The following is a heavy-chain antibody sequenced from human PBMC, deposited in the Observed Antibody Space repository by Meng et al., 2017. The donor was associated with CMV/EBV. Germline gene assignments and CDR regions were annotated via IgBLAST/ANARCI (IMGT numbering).Heavy chain of an antibody. CDR3: ARDLMNCSSTSCANWFDP. Sequence: LQESGPGLVHPSEPLSLTCPVSGGPISSYYWSWIRQPAGKGLEWIGRIYTSGSTNYNPSLKSRVTMSVDTSKNQFSLKLSSVTAADTAVYYCARDLMNCSSTSCANWFDPWGQGTLVTVSS. D-gene: IGHD2-2*01. V-gene: IGHV4-4*07. CDR1: GGPISSYY. CDR2: IYTSGST. J-gene: IGHJ5*02.